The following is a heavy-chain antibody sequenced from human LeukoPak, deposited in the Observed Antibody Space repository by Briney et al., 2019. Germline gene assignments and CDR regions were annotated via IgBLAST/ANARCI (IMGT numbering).Heavy chain of an antibody. CDR3: THETQFAWLFFFFDF. V-gene: IGHV3-15*01. CDR1: GLKFSDAW. Sequence: GGSLRLSCAVSGLKFSDAWMSWVRQAPGKGLEWVGRIKSKGAGGTTEYAAPVKGRFIISRDDSKNMVYLEMNSLKTEDTAVYYCTHETQFAWLFFFFDFWSQGTLVTVSS. J-gene: IGHJ4*02. D-gene: IGHD3-9*01. CDR2: IKSKGAGGTT.